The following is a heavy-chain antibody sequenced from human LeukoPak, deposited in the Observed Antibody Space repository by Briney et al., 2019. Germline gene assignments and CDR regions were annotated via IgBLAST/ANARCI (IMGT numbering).Heavy chain of an antibody. CDR3: AKDGGLWVSAHWGDS. CDR1: GFTFTSYS. Sequence: GGSLRLSCAASGFTFTSYSMNWVRQAPGKGLEWVSTISGGGGSTYYADSVKGRFTISRDNSKNTLFLQMNSLRAEDTAVYYCAKDGGLWVSAHWGDSWGRGTLVTVSS. CDR2: ISGGGGST. D-gene: IGHD7-27*01. J-gene: IGHJ4*02. V-gene: IGHV3-23*01.